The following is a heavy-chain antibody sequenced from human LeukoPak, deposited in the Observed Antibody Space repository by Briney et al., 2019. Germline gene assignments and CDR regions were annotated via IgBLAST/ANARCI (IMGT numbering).Heavy chain of an antibody. Sequence: GGSLRLSCAASGFTLSSYSMNWVRQAPGKGLEWVSSISSSSSYIYYADSVKGRFTISRDNAKNSLYLQMNSLRAEDTAVYYCARDRAMEVGAYYFDYWGQGTLVTVSS. D-gene: IGHD1-26*01. CDR1: GFTLSSYS. V-gene: IGHV3-21*01. CDR3: ARDRAMEVGAYYFDY. J-gene: IGHJ4*02. CDR2: ISSSSSYI.